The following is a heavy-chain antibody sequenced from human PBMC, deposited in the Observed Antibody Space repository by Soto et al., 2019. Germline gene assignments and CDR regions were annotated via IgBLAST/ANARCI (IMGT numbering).Heavy chain of an antibody. J-gene: IGHJ3*02. CDR3: ARESGHSFDI. Sequence: SDTLSLTCTVSGASISSGGNYWSCIRQHPGKGPEWIGYIYYSGITYYNPSLKSRVTISADTSKNHFSLRLTSMTVADTAVYYCARESGHSFDIWGQGTMVTVS. CDR1: GASISSGGNY. CDR2: IYYSGIT. V-gene: IGHV4-31*03. D-gene: IGHD2-21*02.